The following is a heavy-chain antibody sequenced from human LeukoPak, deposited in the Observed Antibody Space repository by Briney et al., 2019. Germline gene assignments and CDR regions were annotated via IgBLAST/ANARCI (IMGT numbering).Heavy chain of an antibody. Sequence: GGSLRLSCAAFGFTFSSYAMSWVRQAPGKGLEWVSSSGGSGGTTYYTDSVKGRFTISRDNSKNTLYLQMNSLRAEDTAVYYCAKETQKYCSSTSCYGGFDYWGQGTLVTVSS. D-gene: IGHD2-2*01. V-gene: IGHV3-23*01. CDR1: GFTFSSYA. CDR2: SGGSGGTT. J-gene: IGHJ4*02. CDR3: AKETQKYCSSTSCYGGFDY.